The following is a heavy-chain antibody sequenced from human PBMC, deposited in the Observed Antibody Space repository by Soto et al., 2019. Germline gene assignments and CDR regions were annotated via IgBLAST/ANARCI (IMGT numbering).Heavy chain of an antibody. CDR2: ILYDGSNK. CDR3: AKKTCSSTSRYGAPLYYYYGMDV. Sequence: GWSLRLSCVASGITLSSYGMHWVRQAPGKGLEWVALILYDGSNKYYADSVKGRFTISRDNSKNTLYLQMNSLRAEDTAVYYCAKKTCSSTSRYGAPLYYYYGMDVWGQGTTVTVS. CDR1: GITLSSYG. D-gene: IGHD2-2*01. J-gene: IGHJ6*02. V-gene: IGHV3-30*18.